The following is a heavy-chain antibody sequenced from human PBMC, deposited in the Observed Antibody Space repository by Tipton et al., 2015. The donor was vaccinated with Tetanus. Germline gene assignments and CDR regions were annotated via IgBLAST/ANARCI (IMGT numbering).Heavy chain of an antibody. V-gene: IGHV4-39*01. CDR3: ARRGGDFLTGYYDS. Sequence: TLSLTCTVSGGSFSSSNDYWGWIRQPPGKGLEWIGRIYYSGSTSYNPSLKSRVTISVDTSKNQFSLELNSVTAADTAVYYCARRGGDFLTGYYDSWGQGTLVTVSS. CDR2: IYYSGST. J-gene: IGHJ4*02. D-gene: IGHD3-9*01. CDR1: GGSFSSSNDY.